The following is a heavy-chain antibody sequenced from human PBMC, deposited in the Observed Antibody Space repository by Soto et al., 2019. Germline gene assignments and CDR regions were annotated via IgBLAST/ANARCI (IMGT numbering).Heavy chain of an antibody. Sequence: QVQLVQSGAEVKKPGASVKVSCKASGYTFTSYGISWVQQAPGQGLEWMGWISAYNGNTNYAQKLQGRVTMTTDTSTNTAYMELRSLRSDDTAVYYCASSYCGGDCYSVYYYYGMDVWGQGTTVTVSS. D-gene: IGHD2-21*02. CDR1: GYTFTSYG. J-gene: IGHJ6*02. V-gene: IGHV1-18*01. CDR3: ASSYCGGDCYSVYYYYGMDV. CDR2: ISAYNGNT.